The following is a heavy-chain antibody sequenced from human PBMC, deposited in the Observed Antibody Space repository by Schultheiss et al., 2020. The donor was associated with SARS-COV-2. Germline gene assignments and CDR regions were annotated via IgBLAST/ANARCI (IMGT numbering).Heavy chain of an antibody. CDR1: GFSFSGYW. Sequence: GGSLRLSCAASGFSFSGYWMSWVRQAPGKGLEWVAVISYDGSNKYYADSVKGRFTISRDNAKNTLYLQMNSLRAEDTAVYYCARDWESSSVLNYFDYWGQGTLVTVSS. D-gene: IGHD6-13*01. CDR3: ARDWESSSVLNYFDY. V-gene: IGHV3-30-3*01. CDR2: ISYDGSNK. J-gene: IGHJ4*02.